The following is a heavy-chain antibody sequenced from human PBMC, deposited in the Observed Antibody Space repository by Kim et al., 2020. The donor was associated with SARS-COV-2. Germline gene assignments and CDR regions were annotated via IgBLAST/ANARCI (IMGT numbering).Heavy chain of an antibody. CDR1: GYTFTSYA. CDR2: INACNGNT. V-gene: IGHV1-3*01. D-gene: IGHD6-19*01. CDR3: ARSTSGWFLL. Sequence: ASVKVSCKASGYTFTSYAMHWVRQAPGQRLEWMGWINACNGNTKYSLKFQGRVTITRDTSASTAYMDLSSLRSDDTAVYYCARSTSGWFLLWCQGTLVTV. J-gene: IGHJ4*02.